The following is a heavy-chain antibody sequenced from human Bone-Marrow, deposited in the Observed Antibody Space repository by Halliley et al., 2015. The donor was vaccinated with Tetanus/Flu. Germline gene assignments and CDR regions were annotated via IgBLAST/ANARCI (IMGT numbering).Heavy chain of an antibody. D-gene: IGHD3-3*01. CDR3: ASEPTASIVEFFAMVA. V-gene: IGHV3-33*01. Sequence: SLRLSCAASGFSFSTYLMHWVRQAPGKGLEWVTLIWYDGSRTYYADSVKGRFTISRDNSKNTLYLQMNNLRVEDTAVYYCASEPTASIVEFFAMVAGGPGSAVAVSS. J-gene: IGHJ6*02. CDR2: IWYDGSRT. CDR1: GFSFSTYL.